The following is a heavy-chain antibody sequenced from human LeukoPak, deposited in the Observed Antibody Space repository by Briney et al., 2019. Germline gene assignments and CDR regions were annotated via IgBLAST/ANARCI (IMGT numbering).Heavy chain of an antibody. CDR3: ARHIGLITIGSEAGFEI. J-gene: IGHJ3*02. CDR1: GGSISSSSYY. Sequence: SETLSLTCTVSGGSISSSSYYWGWIRQSPGKGLEWIGSIYHSGRTYFSPSLKGRVTISVDTSKNQFSLKVISVTAADTAVYYCARHIGLITIGSEAGFEIWGQGTMVTVSP. D-gene: IGHD3-9*01. V-gene: IGHV4-39*01. CDR2: IYHSGRT.